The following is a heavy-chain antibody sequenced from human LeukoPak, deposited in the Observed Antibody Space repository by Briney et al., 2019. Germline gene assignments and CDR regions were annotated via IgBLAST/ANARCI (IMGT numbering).Heavy chain of an antibody. Sequence: PSETLSLTCAASGYTISSYYFWGCLRRPPEERLEWIGTSDHGGSTYYNASLKSRVTMSGDTSKNHFSLNLSSVTDADTAFYYCARNGGYGKFDYWGQGTLVTVSS. V-gene: IGHV4-38-2*01. CDR1: GYTISSYYF. J-gene: IGHJ4*02. CDR3: ARNGGYGKFDY. CDR2: SDHGGST. D-gene: IGHD4-17*01.